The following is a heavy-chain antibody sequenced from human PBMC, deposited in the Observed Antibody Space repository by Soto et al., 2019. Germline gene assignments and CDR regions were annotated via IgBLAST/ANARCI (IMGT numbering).Heavy chain of an antibody. CDR2: MNPNSGNT. J-gene: IGHJ6*03. Sequence: ASVKVSCKASGYTFTSYDINWVRQATGQGLEWMGWMNPNSGNTGYAQKFQGRVTMTRNTSISTAYMELSSLRSEDTAVYYCARGYCSSTSCPRDYYYYYMDVWGKGTTVTVSS. V-gene: IGHV1-8*01. D-gene: IGHD2-2*01. CDR3: ARGYCSSTSCPRDYYYYYMDV. CDR1: GYTFTSYD.